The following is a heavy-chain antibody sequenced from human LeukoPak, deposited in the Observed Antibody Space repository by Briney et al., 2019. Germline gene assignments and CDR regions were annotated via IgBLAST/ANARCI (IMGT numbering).Heavy chain of an antibody. CDR1: GFTFSSYS. D-gene: IGHD1-20*01. CDR3: AGDVNWNYCDY. CDR2: ISTSSSYI. J-gene: IGHJ4*01. V-gene: IGHV3-21*01. Sequence: GGSLRLSCAASGFTFSSYSMNWVRQAPGKGLEWVSFISTSSSYIYYADSVKGRFTISRDNAKNSLYLQMNSLRAEDTAVYYCAGDVNWNYCDYWGHGTLVTVSS.